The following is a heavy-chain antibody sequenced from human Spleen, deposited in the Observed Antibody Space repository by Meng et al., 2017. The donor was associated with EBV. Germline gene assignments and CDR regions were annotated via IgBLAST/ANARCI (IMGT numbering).Heavy chain of an antibody. CDR2: INTNTGEA. Sequence: QGQLFQSWSELKKPGASVRVSCKASGYTFTSYVMNWVRQAPGQGLEWVGWINTNTGEARYAQGFTGRFVFSLDTSVSTAHLQISSLMAEDTAVYYCARGYNAWIQIPFYWGQGTLVTVSS. V-gene: IGHV7-4-1*02. D-gene: IGHD5-18*01. CDR3: ARGYNAWIQIPFY. CDR1: GYTFTSYV. J-gene: IGHJ4*02.